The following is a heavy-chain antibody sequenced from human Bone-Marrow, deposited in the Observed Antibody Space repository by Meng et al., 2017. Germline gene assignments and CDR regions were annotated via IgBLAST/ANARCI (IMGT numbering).Heavy chain of an antibody. CDR3: ARMGFGELLSPYGMDV. CDR2: ISSSSSYI. CDR1: GFTFSSYS. J-gene: IGHJ6*02. Sequence: GESLKISCAASGFTFSSYSMNRVRQAPGKGLEWVSSISSSSSYIYYADSVKGRFTISRDNAKNSLYLQMNSLRAEDTAVYYCARMGFGELLSPYGMDVWGQGTTVTVSS. V-gene: IGHV3-21*01. D-gene: IGHD3-10*01.